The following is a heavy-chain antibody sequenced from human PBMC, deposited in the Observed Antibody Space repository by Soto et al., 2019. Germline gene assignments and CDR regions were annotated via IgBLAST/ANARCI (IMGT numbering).Heavy chain of an antibody. CDR2: ISGYTGHT. J-gene: IGHJ3*02. D-gene: IGHD3-10*01. Sequence: QVQLVQSGAEVKKPGASVKVSCQASGYTFTRYGITWVRQAPGQGLEWMGWISGYTGHTNTAQKLQGRVTMTTDTSTSTADMELRSLKSDDTAVYYCARRHGLGAFDIWGQGTMVTVSS. V-gene: IGHV1-18*04. CDR1: GYTFTRYG. CDR3: ARRHGLGAFDI.